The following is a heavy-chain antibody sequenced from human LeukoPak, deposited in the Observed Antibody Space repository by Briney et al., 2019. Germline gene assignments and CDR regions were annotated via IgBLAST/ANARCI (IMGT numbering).Heavy chain of an antibody. Sequence: ASVKVSCKASGYTFTSYDINWVRQATGQGLEWMGWMNPNSGNTGYAQKFQGRVTMTRNTSISTAYMELSSLRFEDTAVYYCARGGYYDFWSGYYSYNWFDPWGQGTLVTVSS. CDR1: GYTFTSYD. D-gene: IGHD3-3*01. CDR3: ARGGYYDFWSGYYSYNWFDP. J-gene: IGHJ5*02. CDR2: MNPNSGNT. V-gene: IGHV1-8*01.